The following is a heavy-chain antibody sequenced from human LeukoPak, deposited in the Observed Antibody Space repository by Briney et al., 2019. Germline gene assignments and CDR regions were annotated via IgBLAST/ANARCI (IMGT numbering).Heavy chain of an antibody. CDR3: ASFGPLEWLSD. CDR2: IYYSGST. D-gene: IGHD3-3*01. Sequence: SETLSLTCTVSGGSISSYYWSWIRQPPGKGLEWIGYIYYSGSTYYNPSLKSRVTISVDTSKNQFSLKLSSVTAADTAVYYCASFGPLEWLSDWGQGTLVTVSS. J-gene: IGHJ4*02. CDR1: GGSISSYY. V-gene: IGHV4-59*12.